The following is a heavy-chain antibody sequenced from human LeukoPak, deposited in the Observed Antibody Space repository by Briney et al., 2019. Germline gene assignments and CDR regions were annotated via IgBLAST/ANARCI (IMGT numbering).Heavy chain of an antibody. CDR3: ARRSGFYDSSGYYYRYYYYMDV. Sequence: GGSLRLSCAASGFTFSSYGMHWVRQAPGKGLEWVAFIRYDGSNKYYADCVKGRFTISRDNPSKTLFLQMSSLRAEDTALYFCARRSGFYDSSGYYYRYYYYMDVWGKGTTVTVSS. V-gene: IGHV3-30*02. CDR2: IRYDGSNK. CDR1: GFTFSSYG. J-gene: IGHJ6*03. D-gene: IGHD3-22*01.